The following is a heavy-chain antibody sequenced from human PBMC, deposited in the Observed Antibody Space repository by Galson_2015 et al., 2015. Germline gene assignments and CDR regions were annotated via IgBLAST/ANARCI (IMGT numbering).Heavy chain of an antibody. Sequence: SLRLSCAASGFTFSSFWMSWVRQAPGKGLEWVAVISYDATNKYYAESVKGRFTISRDNSKNTMCVQMNSLRAEDTVIYYCARDYCSRTSCYGMDVWGQGTTVTVSS. CDR1: GFTFSSFW. CDR3: ARDYCSRTSCYGMDV. J-gene: IGHJ6*02. D-gene: IGHD2-2*01. V-gene: IGHV3-30-3*01. CDR2: ISYDATNK.